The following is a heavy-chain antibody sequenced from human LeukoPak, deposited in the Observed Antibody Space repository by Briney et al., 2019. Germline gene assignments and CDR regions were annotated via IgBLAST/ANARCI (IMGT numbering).Heavy chain of an antibody. D-gene: IGHD6-6*01. J-gene: IGHJ3*02. CDR1: GYSISSGYY. CDR3: ARVRAARRAFDI. CDR2: IYHSGST. V-gene: IGHV4-38-2*02. Sequence: SETLSLTCTVSGYSISSGYYWGWIRQPPGKGLEWIGSIYHSGSTYYNPSLKSRVTMSVDASKNQFSLKLSSVTAADTAVYYCARVRAARRAFDIWGQGTMVTVSS.